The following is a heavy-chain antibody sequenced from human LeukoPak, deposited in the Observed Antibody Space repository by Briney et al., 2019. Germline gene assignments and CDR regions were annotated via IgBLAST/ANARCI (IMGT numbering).Heavy chain of an antibody. CDR2: ISAYNGNT. Sequence: GASVKVSCKASGYTFTNYGISWVRQAPGQGLEWMGWISAYNGNTNYAQKLQGRVTMTTDTSTSTAYMELRSLRSDDTAVYYCARRRYDILTGYYETHTFDYWGQGTLVTVSS. D-gene: IGHD3-9*01. J-gene: IGHJ4*02. CDR3: ARRRYDILTGYYETHTFDY. CDR1: GYTFTNYG. V-gene: IGHV1-18*04.